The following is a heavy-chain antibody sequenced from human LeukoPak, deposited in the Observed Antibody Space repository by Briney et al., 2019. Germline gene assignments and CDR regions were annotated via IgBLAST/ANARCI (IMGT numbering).Heavy chain of an antibody. CDR1: GFTFSDYY. Sequence: GGSLRLSCAASGFTFSDYYMSWIRQAPGKGPEWVSYISSSGSTIYYADSVKGRFTISRDNAKNSLYLQMNSLRAEDTAVYYCARDATARFGMITFGGLSNIDYWGQGTLVTVSS. CDR3: ARDATARFGMITFGGLSNIDY. D-gene: IGHD3-16*01. CDR2: ISSSGSTI. J-gene: IGHJ4*02. V-gene: IGHV3-11*01.